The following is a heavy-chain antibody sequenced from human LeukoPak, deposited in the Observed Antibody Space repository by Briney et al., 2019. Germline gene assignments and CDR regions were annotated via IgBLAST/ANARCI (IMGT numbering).Heavy chain of an antibody. CDR3: ARDYGNESFDY. CDR2: ISAYNGNT. CDR1: GYTFTSYG. Sequence: GSVKVSCKASGYTFTSYGINWARQAPGQGLEWMGWISAYNGNTNYAQKLQGRVTMTTDTSTSTAYMELRSLRSDDTAVYYCARDYGNESFDYWGQGTLVTVSS. V-gene: IGHV1-18*01. D-gene: IGHD1-1*01. J-gene: IGHJ4*02.